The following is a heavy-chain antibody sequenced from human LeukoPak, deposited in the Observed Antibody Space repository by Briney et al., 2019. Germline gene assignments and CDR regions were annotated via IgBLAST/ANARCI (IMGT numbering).Heavy chain of an antibody. CDR2: IKQDGSEK. CDR3: ARVASYAFDI. J-gene: IGHJ3*02. V-gene: IGHV3-7*01. Sequence: GGSLRLSCAASGFTFSRYWMSWVRQAPGKVLEWVANIKQDGSEKDYVDSVKGRFTISRDNAKNSLYLQMNSLRAEGTAVYYCARVASYAFDIWGQGTMVTVSS. CDR1: GFTFSRYW. D-gene: IGHD6-6*01.